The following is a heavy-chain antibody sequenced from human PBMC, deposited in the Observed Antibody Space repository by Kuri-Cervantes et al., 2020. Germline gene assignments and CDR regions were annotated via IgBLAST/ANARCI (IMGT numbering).Heavy chain of an antibody. D-gene: IGHD2-2*01. CDR1: GGSFSGYY. CDR2: IYYSGST. J-gene: IGHJ6*03. CDR3: ARVHQPYYYYMDV. V-gene: IGHV4-59*01. Sequence: SETLSLTCAVYGGSFSGYYWSWIRQPPGKGLEWIGYIYYSGSTNYNPSLKSRVTISVDTSKNQFSLKLSSVTAADTAVYYCARVHQPYYYYMDVWGKGTTVTVSS.